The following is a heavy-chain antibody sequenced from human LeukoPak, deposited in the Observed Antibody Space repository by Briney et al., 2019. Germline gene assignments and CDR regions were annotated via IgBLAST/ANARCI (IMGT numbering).Heavy chain of an antibody. J-gene: IGHJ5*02. V-gene: IGHV1-2*02. Sequence: ASVKASCKASGYTFTGYYMHWVRQAPGQGLEWMGWINPNSGGTNYAQKFQGRVTMTRDTSISTAYMELSRLRSDDTAVYYCARGGVFGVVLNWFDPWGQGTLVTVSS. CDR1: GYTFTGYY. D-gene: IGHD3-3*01. CDR2: INPNSGGT. CDR3: ARGGVFGVVLNWFDP.